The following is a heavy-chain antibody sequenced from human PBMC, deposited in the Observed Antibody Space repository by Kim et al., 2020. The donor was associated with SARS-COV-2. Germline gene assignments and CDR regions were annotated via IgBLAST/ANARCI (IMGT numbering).Heavy chain of an antibody. CDR2: IYYSGST. J-gene: IGHJ4*02. V-gene: IGHV4-59*01. CDR1: GSISSYY. D-gene: IGHD3-22*01. CDR3: ARAPAPYYYDSSGYPFDY. Sequence: SETLSLTCTVSGSISSYYWSWIRQPPGKGLEWIGYIYYSGSTNYNPSLKSRVTISVDTSKNQFSLKLSSVTAADTAVYYCARAPAPYYYDSSGYPFDYWGQGTLVTVSS.